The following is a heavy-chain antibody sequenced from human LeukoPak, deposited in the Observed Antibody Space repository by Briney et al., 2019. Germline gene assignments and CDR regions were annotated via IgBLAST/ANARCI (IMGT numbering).Heavy chain of an antibody. D-gene: IGHD5-18*01. Sequence: SGPTLVNPTQTLTLTCTFSGFSLSTSGMCVSWIRQPPGKALEWLARIDWDGDKYYSTSLKTRLTISKDTSKNQVVLTMTNMDPVDTATYYCARMITLSNGRYSSKTLDYWGQGTLVTVSS. J-gene: IGHJ4*02. CDR1: GFSLSTSGMC. CDR2: IDWDGDK. CDR3: ARMITLSNGRYSSKTLDY. V-gene: IGHV2-70*11.